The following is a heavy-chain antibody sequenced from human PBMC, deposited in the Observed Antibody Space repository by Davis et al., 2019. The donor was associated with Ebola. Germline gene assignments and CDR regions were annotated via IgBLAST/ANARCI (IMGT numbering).Heavy chain of an antibody. CDR2: ISPGDSDT. CDR1: EYIFTNYW. Sequence: GESLKISCKVSEYIFTNYWIGWVRQVPGKGLEWMGIISPGDSDTIYSPSFQGQVTISVDRSINIVCLQWSSLEASDTAMYFCARVSSGTGGRTPDAFDLWGPGTMVTVSS. CDR3: ARVSSGTGGRTPDAFDL. J-gene: IGHJ3*01. V-gene: IGHV5-51*01. D-gene: IGHD2-8*02.